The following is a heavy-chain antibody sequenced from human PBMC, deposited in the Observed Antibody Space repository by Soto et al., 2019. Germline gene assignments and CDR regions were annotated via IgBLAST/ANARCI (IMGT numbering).Heavy chain of an antibody. CDR2: INSDGSTT. D-gene: IGHD1-26*01. V-gene: IGHV3-74*01. Sequence: GGSLRLSCAASGFSFSSYWVHWVRQVPGKGLVWVSRINSDGSTTTYADSVKGRFTISRDNAKNTLYLQMNSLRVEDTAVYYCARVLTGSYNWFDPWGQGTLVTVS. CDR3: ARVLTGSYNWFDP. CDR1: GFSFSSYW. J-gene: IGHJ5*02.